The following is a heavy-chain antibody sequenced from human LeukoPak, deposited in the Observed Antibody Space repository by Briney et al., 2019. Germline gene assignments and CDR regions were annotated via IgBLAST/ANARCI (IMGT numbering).Heavy chain of an antibody. Sequence: LAGGSLRLSCAASGFTVSTNYMSWVRQAPGKGLEWVPLIYSGGSRHYADSVKDRFTMSRDPSKNILYLQMNSLRAEDTAVYFCASGPYTVSSYAYWGQGTLVTVSS. CDR1: GFTVSTNY. CDR3: ASGPYTVSSYAY. V-gene: IGHV3-66*01. D-gene: IGHD1-26*01. J-gene: IGHJ4*02. CDR2: IYSGGSR.